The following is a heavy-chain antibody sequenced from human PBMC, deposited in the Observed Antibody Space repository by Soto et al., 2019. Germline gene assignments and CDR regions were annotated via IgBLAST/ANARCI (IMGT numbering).Heavy chain of an antibody. V-gene: IGHV1-18*01. Sequence: QVQLVQSGDEVKKPGASVKVSCKASGYTFSSFRISWVRQAPGQGLEWMGWTSADSGSTNYAQRFQDRVTMSTDTSTTTAYMELTSLRSDDTAVYYCARPLDYYYYARDVWGQGTTVTVSS. CDR3: ARPLDYYYYARDV. J-gene: IGHJ6*02. CDR1: GYTFSSFR. CDR2: TSADSGST.